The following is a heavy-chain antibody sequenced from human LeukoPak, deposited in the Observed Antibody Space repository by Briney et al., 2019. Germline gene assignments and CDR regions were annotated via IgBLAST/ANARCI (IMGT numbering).Heavy chain of an antibody. J-gene: IGHJ4*02. V-gene: IGHV4-39*07. CDR2: IYYSGST. CDR3: ARDLRPQSFDY. CDR1: GGSISSSSYY. Sequence: PSETLSLTCTVSGGSISSSSYYWGWIRQPPGKGLEWIGSIYYSGSTYYNPSLKSRVTISVDTSKNQFSLKLSSVTAADTAVYYCARDLRPQSFDYWGQGTLVTVSS.